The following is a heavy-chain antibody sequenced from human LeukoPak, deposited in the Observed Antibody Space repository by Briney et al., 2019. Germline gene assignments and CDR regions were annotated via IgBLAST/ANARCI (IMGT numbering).Heavy chain of an antibody. Sequence: ASLKVSCKASGYTFTSYGISWVRQAPGQGLEWMGWISGYNGNTNYAQKLQGRVTMTTDTSTNTAYMELRSLRSDDTAVYYCARDLKRGYSSGRYSWGTGSSNDYWGQGTLVTVSS. CDR1: GYTFTSYG. CDR2: ISGYNGNT. D-gene: IGHD6-19*01. V-gene: IGHV1-18*01. CDR3: ARDLKRGYSSGRYSWGTGSSNDY. J-gene: IGHJ4*02.